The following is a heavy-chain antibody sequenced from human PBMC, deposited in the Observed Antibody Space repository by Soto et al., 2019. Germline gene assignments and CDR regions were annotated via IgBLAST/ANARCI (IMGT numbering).Heavy chain of an antibody. V-gene: IGHV4-61*01. CDR3: ARIPVDTAMINWFDP. Sequence: QVQLQESGPGLVKPSETLSLTCTVSGGSVSSGNYDWSWIRQPPGKGLEWIGYIYYIGSTNYSPSLMRRVTISVDMSKNQFYLKLTSVTAADTAVYHCARIPVDTAMINWFDPWGPGTLVTVSS. CDR2: IYYIGST. D-gene: IGHD5-18*01. J-gene: IGHJ5*02. CDR1: GGSVSSGNYD.